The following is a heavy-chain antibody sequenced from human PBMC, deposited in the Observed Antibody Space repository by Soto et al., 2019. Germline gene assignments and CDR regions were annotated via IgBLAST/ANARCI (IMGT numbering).Heavy chain of an antibody. CDR1: GYTFTSYG. CDR2: ISAYNGNT. D-gene: IGHD2-2*01. J-gene: IGHJ4*02. CDR3: ARDRQDIVVVPAVWWPTFDY. V-gene: IGHV1-18*01. Sequence: ASVKVSCKASGYTFTSYGISWVRQAPGQGLEWMGWISAYNGNTNYAQKLQGRVTMTTDTSTSTAYMELRSLRSDDTAVYYCARDRQDIVVVPAVWWPTFDYWGQGTLVTISS.